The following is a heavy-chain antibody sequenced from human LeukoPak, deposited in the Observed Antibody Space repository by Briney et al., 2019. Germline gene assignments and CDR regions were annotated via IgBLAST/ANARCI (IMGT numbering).Heavy chain of an antibody. CDR3: ASHSYSSSFDN. V-gene: IGHV5-51*01. J-gene: IGHJ4*02. D-gene: IGHD6-13*01. CDR1: EYNFTSYW. Sequence: GESLKISCKGSEYNFTSYWIAWVRQMPGKGLEWMGIVYPGDSDTRYSPSFQGQVTISADKSISTAYLQWSSLRASDTAIYYCASHSYSSSFDNWGQGTLVTVSS. CDR2: VYPGDSDT.